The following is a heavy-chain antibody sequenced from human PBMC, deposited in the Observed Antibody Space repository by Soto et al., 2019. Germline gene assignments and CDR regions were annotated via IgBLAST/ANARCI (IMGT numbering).Heavy chain of an antibody. Sequence: PSETLSLTCTLSGDSTGSYHWSWVRHPPRRGLEWIGFTFSRGGANYNVYLNIRVTISVETPKSQFSLKLTSVTAADTAIYYCGRHHPRSVVAVETPFDFWGKGTLVTV. J-gene: IGHJ4*02. CDR1: GDSTGSYH. CDR2: TFSRGGA. CDR3: GRHHPRSVVAVETPFDF. V-gene: IGHV4-59*01. D-gene: IGHD2-15*01.